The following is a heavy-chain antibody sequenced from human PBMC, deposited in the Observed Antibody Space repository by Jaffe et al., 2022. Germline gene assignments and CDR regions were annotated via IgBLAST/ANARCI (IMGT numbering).Heavy chain of an antibody. Sequence: QVQLVQSGAEVKKPGASVKVSCKASGYTFTSYYMHWVRQAPGQGLEWMGIINPSGGSTSYAQKFQGRVTMTRDTSTSTVYMELSSLRSEDTAVYYCAGIAVYAYDIRSNAFDIWGQGTMVTVSS. CDR1: GYTFTSYY. CDR3: AGIAVYAYDIRSNAFDI. D-gene: IGHD3-22*01. V-gene: IGHV1-46*01. CDR2: INPSGGST. J-gene: IGHJ3*02.